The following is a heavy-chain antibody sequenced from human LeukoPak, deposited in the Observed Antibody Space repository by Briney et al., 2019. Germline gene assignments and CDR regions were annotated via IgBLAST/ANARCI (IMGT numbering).Heavy chain of an antibody. D-gene: IGHD2-15*01. CDR2: ICTYNGNT. Sequence: GASVKVSCKASGYTFTSYGISWVRPAPGQGLEWRGWICTYNGNTDYAQKLQGRVTMTTDTSTSTAYMELRSLRSDDTAVYYCARTCSGGSCYYIYWGQGTLVTASS. CDR3: ARTCSGGSCYYIY. J-gene: IGHJ4*02. V-gene: IGHV1-18*01. CDR1: GYTFTSYG.